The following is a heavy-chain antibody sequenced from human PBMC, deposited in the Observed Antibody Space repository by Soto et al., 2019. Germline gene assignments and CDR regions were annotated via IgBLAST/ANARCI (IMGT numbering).Heavy chain of an antibody. CDR1: GFTFSSYW. CDR2: IKQDGSEK. V-gene: IGHV3-7*05. J-gene: IGHJ4*02. CDR3: ARLQPTGFKLGPFDY. D-gene: IGHD3-9*01. Sequence: EVQLVESGGGLVQSGGSLRLSCAASGFTFSSYWMSWVRQAPGKGLEWVANIKQDGSEKYYVDSVKGRFTISRDNAKNSLYLQMNSLRAEDTAVYYCARLQPTGFKLGPFDYWGQGTLVTVSS.